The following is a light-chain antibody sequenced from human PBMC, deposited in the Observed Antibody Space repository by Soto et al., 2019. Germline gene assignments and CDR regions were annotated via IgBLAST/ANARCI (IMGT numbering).Light chain of an antibody. CDR3: QQYGSSRVYT. J-gene: IGKJ2*01. Sequence: EIVLTQSPGTLSLSPGERATLSCRASQSVSSTYLAWYQQKPGQAPRLLIYGASSRATGIPDRFSGSGSGTDFTLTISRLEPEAFAVYYCQQYGSSRVYTFGQGTTLEIK. V-gene: IGKV3-20*01. CDR1: QSVSSTY. CDR2: GAS.